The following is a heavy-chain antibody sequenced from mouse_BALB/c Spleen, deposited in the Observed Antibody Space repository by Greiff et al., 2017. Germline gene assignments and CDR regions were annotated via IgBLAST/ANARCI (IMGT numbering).Heavy chain of an antibody. CDR1: GFTFSSFG. V-gene: IGHV5-17*02. CDR3: ARSDYGSSYRYAMDY. CDR2: ISSGSSTI. J-gene: IGHJ4*01. Sequence: EVHLVESGGGLVQPGGSRKLSCAASGFTFSSFGMHWVRQAPEKGLEWVAYISSGSSTIYYADTVKGRFTISRDNPKNTLCLQMTSLRSEDTAMYYCARSDYGSSYRYAMDYWGQGTSVTVSS. D-gene: IGHD1-1*01.